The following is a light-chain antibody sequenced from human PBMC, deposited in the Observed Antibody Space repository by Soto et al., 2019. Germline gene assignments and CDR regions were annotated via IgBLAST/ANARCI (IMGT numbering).Light chain of an antibody. CDR1: QTVSSTY. V-gene: IGKV3-20*01. CDR2: GAS. CDR3: QQYGSSPIT. Sequence: ENVLTQSPGTLSLSPGERATLSCRASQTVSSTYLAWYQQKPGQAPRLLIYGASSRATGIPDRFSGTVYGTDFTLTISRLEPEDFAVYYCQQYGSSPITFGQGTRLEIK. J-gene: IGKJ5*01.